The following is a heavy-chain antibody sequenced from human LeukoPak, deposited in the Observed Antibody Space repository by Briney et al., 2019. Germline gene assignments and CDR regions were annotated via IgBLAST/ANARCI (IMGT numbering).Heavy chain of an antibody. J-gene: IGHJ6*02. CDR3: ASDSPYYDFWSGYYTHASYGMDV. D-gene: IGHD3-3*01. CDR2: INHSGST. Sequence: KPSETLSLTCAVYGGSFSGYYWSWIRQPPGKGLEWIGEINHSGSTNYNPSLKSRVTISVDTSKNQFSLKLSSVTAADTAVYYCASDSPYYDFWSGYYTHASYGMDVWGQGTTVTVSS. CDR1: GGSFSGYY. V-gene: IGHV4-34*01.